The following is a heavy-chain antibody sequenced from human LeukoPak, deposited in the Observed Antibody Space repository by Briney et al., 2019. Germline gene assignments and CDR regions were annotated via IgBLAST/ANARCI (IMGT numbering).Heavy chain of an antibody. CDR2: IIPLFGIA. D-gene: IGHD1-26*01. J-gene: IGHJ4*02. Sequence: GSSVKVSCKASGGTFSSSDISWVRQAPGQGLEWRGRIIPLFGIANYAQKFRGRVTITADKSTSTAYMDLSSLRSEDTAVYYCARVEGLGATTVGFDYWGQGTLVTVSS. CDR1: GGTFSSSD. V-gene: IGHV1-69*04. CDR3: ARVEGLGATTVGFDY.